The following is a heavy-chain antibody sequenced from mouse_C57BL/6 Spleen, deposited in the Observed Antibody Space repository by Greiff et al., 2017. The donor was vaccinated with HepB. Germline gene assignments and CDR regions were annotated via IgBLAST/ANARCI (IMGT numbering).Heavy chain of an antibody. J-gene: IGHJ4*01. CDR3: TRVTIAMDY. D-gene: IGHD2-2*01. CDR1: GFTFSNYW. CDR2: IRLKSDNYAT. Sequence: EVKLVESGGGLVQPGGSVKLSCVASGFTFSNYWMNWVRQSPEKGLEWVAQIRLKSDNYATHYEESVKGTFTISRDDTKSSVYLHIINLRADDTGIYYSTRVTIAMDYWGQGTSVTVSS. V-gene: IGHV6-3*01.